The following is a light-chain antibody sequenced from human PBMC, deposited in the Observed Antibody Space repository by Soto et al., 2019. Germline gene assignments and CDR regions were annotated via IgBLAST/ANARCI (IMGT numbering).Light chain of an antibody. V-gene: IGLV2-23*02. Sequence: QSALTQPASVSGSPGQSITISCTGTSSDVGNYHFVSWYQHHPGRAPKLMIYDVTERPSGVSDRFSGSRSGNTASLTISGLQVEDEADYYCCSHARNKWVFGGGTKVTVL. J-gene: IGLJ3*02. CDR1: SSDVGNYHF. CDR2: DVT. CDR3: CSHARNKWV.